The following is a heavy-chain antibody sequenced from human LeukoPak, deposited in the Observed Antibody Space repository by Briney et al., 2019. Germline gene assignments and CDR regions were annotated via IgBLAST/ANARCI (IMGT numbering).Heavy chain of an antibody. D-gene: IGHD5/OR15-5a*01. CDR3: VRGNFYGNSVYDAFDI. V-gene: IGHV1-8*01. J-gene: IGHJ3*02. Sequence: ASVKVSCKASGYTFTSYDINWVRQAPGQGLEWMGWMNPNSRNTGYARNFQGRVSMTSDTSIGTAYMELSSLRSEDTAMYYCVRGNFYGNSVYDAFDIWGRGTMVTVSS. CDR1: GYTFTSYD. CDR2: MNPNSRNT.